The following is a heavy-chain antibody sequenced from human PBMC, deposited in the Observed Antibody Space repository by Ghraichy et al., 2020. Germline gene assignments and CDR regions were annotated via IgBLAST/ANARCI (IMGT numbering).Heavy chain of an antibody. J-gene: IGHJ4*02. CDR3: ASLYNWNDAIDY. D-gene: IGHD1-20*01. V-gene: IGHV3-66*01. CDR2: IYSGGST. Sequence: LSLTCAASGFTVSSNYMSWVRQAPGKGLEWVSVIYSGGSTYYADSVKGRFTISRDNSKNTLYLQMNSLRAEDTAVYYCASLYNWNDAIDYWGQGTLVTVSS. CDR1: GFTVSSNY.